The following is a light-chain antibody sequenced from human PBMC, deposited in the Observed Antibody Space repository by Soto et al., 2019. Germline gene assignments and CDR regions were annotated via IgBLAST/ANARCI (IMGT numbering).Light chain of an antibody. CDR1: SGYSNYK. Sequence: QSVLTQPPSASASLGASVTLTCTLSSGYSNYKVDWYQQRPGKGPRFVMRVGTGGIVGSKGDGIPDRFSVLGSGLNRYLTINTIHGEDETDYLGAADQGSGNNPQVVFGGGTQRTV. CDR3: AADQGSGNNPQVV. V-gene: IGLV9-49*01. J-gene: IGLJ2*01. CDR2: VGTGGIVG.